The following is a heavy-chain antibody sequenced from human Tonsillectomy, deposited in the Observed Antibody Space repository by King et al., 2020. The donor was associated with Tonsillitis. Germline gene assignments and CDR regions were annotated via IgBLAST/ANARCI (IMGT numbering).Heavy chain of an antibody. V-gene: IGHV1-18*01. Sequence: QLVQSGAEVKKAGASVKVSCKASGYTFSRYDVGWVRQAPGQGLEWVGWMNVNNGDTTLAQKFEGRFTMTRDTSTRTVYLELRSLRSDDTAMYFCARESSDYDSSGYMVGDYWGQGTLVTVSS. D-gene: IGHD3-22*01. CDR3: ARESSDYDSSGYMVGDY. J-gene: IGHJ4*02. CDR2: MNVNNGDT. CDR1: GYTFSRYD.